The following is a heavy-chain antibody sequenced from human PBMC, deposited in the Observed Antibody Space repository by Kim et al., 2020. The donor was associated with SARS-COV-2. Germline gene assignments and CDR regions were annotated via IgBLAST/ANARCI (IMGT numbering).Heavy chain of an antibody. J-gene: IGHJ3*02. V-gene: IGHV3-53*01. CDR1: GFTVSSNY. Sequence: GGSLRLSCAASGFTVSSNYMSWVRQAPGKGLEWVSVIYSGGSTYYADSVKGRFTISRDNSKITLYLQMNSLRAEDTAVYYCARAAPNYCSGGSCYSGGAFDIWGQGTMVTVSS. D-gene: IGHD2-15*01. CDR3: ARAAPNYCSGGSCYSGGAFDI. CDR2: IYSGGST.